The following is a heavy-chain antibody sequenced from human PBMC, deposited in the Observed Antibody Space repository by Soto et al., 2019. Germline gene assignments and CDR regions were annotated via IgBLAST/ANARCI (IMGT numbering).Heavy chain of an antibody. CDR1: GYTFTSYD. Sequence: QVQLVQSGAEVKKPGASVKVSCKASGYTFTSYDINWVRQATGQGLEWMGWVNPNSGNTGYAQKSQGRVAMTRDTSISTAYMVLGSLGSEDAAVYYCSRGMTAGGMDDWGQGTMVSVSS. J-gene: IGHJ6*02. CDR3: SRGMTAGGMDD. V-gene: IGHV1-8*01. CDR2: VNPNSGNT. D-gene: IGHD6-13*01.